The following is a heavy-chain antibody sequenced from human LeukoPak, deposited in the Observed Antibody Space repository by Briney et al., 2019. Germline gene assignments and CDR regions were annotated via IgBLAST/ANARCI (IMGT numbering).Heavy chain of an antibody. Sequence: SETLSLTCTVSGYSISSHYLGWIRQPPGKGLEWIGYIFYIGSTNYNPSLRSRVSMSVDTTKNQFSLELSSVTAADTALYYCVGYYYDSSGYSWGQGTLVTVSP. V-gene: IGHV4-59*11. J-gene: IGHJ5*02. CDR1: GYSISSHY. D-gene: IGHD3-22*01. CDR2: IFYIGST. CDR3: VGYYYDSSGYS.